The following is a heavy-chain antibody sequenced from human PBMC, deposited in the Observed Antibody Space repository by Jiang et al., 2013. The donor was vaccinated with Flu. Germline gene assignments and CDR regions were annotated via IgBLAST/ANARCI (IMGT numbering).Heavy chain of an antibody. J-gene: IGHJ5*02. CDR3: ARLMRSRVIWFDP. Sequence: YSPSFQGQVTISADKSISTAYLQWSSLKASDTAMYYCARLMRSRVIWFDPWGQGTLVTVSS. D-gene: IGHD2-2*01. V-gene: IGHV5-51*01.